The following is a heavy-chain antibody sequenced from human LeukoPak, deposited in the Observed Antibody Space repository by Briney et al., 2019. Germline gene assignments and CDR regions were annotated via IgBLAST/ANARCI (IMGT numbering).Heavy chain of an antibody. CDR3: ARDRAVVPAAHFWFDP. V-gene: IGHV1-2*02. D-gene: IGHD2-2*01. J-gene: IGHJ5*02. CDR1: GYTFTGYY. CDR2: INPNSGGT. Sequence: ASVKVSCKASGYTFTGYYMHWVRQAPGQGLEWMGWINPNSGGTNYAQKFQGRVTMTRDTSISTAYMELSRLRSDDTAVYYCARDRAVVPAAHFWFDPWGQGTLVTVSS.